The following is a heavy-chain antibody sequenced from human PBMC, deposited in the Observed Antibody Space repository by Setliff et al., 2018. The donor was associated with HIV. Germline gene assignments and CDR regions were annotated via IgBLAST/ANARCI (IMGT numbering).Heavy chain of an antibody. V-gene: IGHV1-2*06. D-gene: IGHD3-10*01. CDR1: GYSFSGYY. Sequence: GASVKVSCKASGYSFSGYYIHWVRQAPGQGLEWMGRINPNSGGTNYAQKFQGRVTMTRDTSISTAYMELSRLRSDDTAVYYCARDQGWVTMVRGEDAFDIWGQGTMVTVSS. J-gene: IGHJ3*02. CDR3: ARDQGWVTMVRGEDAFDI. CDR2: INPNSGGT.